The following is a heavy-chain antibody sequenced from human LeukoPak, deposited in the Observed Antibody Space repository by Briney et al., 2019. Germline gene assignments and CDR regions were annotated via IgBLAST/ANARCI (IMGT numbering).Heavy chain of an antibody. CDR2: ISYDGSNK. Sequence: GGSLRLSCAASGFTFSSYAMHWVRQAPGKGLEWVAVISYDGSNKYYADSVKGRFTISRDNSKNTLYLQMNSLRAEDTAVYYCARAPSIAAQKDYWGQGTLVTVSS. CDR1: GFTFSSYA. J-gene: IGHJ4*02. D-gene: IGHD6-6*01. V-gene: IGHV3-30-3*01. CDR3: ARAPSIAAQKDY.